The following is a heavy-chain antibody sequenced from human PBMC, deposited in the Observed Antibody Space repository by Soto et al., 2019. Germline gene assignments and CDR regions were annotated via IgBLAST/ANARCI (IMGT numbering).Heavy chain of an antibody. CDR3: ARHRCSSTSCYGYYYYYMDV. D-gene: IGHD2-2*01. CDR2: IYYSGST. Sequence: QLQLQESGPGLVKPSETLSLTCTVSGGSISSSSYYWGWIRQPPGKGLEWIGSIYYSGSTYYNPSLKSRVTISVDTSKNQFSLKLSSVTAADTAVYYCARHRCSSTSCYGYYYYYMDVWDKGTTVTVSS. J-gene: IGHJ6*03. V-gene: IGHV4-39*01. CDR1: GGSISSSSYY.